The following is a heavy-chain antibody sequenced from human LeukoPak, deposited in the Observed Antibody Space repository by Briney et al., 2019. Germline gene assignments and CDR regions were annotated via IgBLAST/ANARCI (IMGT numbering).Heavy chain of an antibody. D-gene: IGHD6-13*01. J-gene: IGHJ6*03. CDR3: ARSDYDSSSWYHYYYMDV. CDR1: GYTFTGYY. CDR2: INPNSGGT. V-gene: IGHV1-2*02. Sequence: ASVKVSCKASGYTFTGYYMHWVRQAPGQGLEWMGWINPNSGGTNYAQKFQGRVTMTRDTSISTAYMELSRLRSDDTAVYYCARSDYDSSSWYHYYYMDVWGKGTTVTVSS.